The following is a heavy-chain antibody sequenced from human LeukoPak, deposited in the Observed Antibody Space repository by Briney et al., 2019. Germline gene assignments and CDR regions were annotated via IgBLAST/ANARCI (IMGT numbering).Heavy chain of an antibody. CDR2: ISGSGDST. Sequence: GGALRLSCAASGFTFSSYAMTWVRQAPGKGLEWVSAISGSGDSTYYADSVKGLFTISRDNSKNTLYLQMNRLRAEDTAVYYCAKDPYSSGPYNWFDPWGQGTLVTVSS. D-gene: IGHD6-19*01. CDR3: AKDPYSSGPYNWFDP. CDR1: GFTFSSYA. V-gene: IGHV3-23*01. J-gene: IGHJ5*02.